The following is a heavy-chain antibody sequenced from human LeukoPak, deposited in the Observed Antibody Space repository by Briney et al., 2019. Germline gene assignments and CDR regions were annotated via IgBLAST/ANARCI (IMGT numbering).Heavy chain of an antibody. J-gene: IGHJ6*02. CDR2: ISAYNSNK. V-gene: IGHV1-18*04. CDR1: GYTFTSYG. D-gene: IGHD1-26*01. CDR3: VRHIKPAGPWGGMDV. Sequence: GSVKVSCKASGYTFTSYGISWVRQAPGQGLEWVAWISAYNSNKNSAEKFQGRVTMTIDTSTSTAYMELRSLKSDDTAVYYCVRHIKPAGPWGGMDVWGQGTTVIVSS.